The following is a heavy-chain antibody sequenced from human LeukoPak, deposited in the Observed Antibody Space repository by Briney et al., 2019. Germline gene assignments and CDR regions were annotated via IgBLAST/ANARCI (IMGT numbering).Heavy chain of an antibody. CDR2: ISGGGDST. Sequence: GGSLRLSCAASGFTFTTYTMHWVRPAPGKGLETVSAISGGGDSTYYANSVKGRFTISRDNSKNTLYLQMDSLRAEDLAVYFCARQEYGGYDYWGQGTLVTVSA. CDR3: ARQEYGGYDY. V-gene: IGHV3-64*01. CDR1: GFTFTTYT. D-gene: IGHD4-23*01. J-gene: IGHJ4*02.